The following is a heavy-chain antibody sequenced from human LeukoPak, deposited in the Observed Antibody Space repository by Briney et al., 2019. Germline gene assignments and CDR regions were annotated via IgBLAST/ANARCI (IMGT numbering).Heavy chain of an antibody. CDR3: ARDGWFGELLDY. Sequence: PSEALSLTCAVSGYSMNSSIWWGWIRQAPGKGLEWIGYLFYSGSTFFNPSLKSRVTLSVDTSKNQFSLKLSSVTAADTAVYYCARDGWFGELLDYWGQGTLVIVSS. CDR2: LFYSGST. CDR1: GYSMNSSIW. D-gene: IGHD3-10*01. J-gene: IGHJ4*02. V-gene: IGHV4-28*03.